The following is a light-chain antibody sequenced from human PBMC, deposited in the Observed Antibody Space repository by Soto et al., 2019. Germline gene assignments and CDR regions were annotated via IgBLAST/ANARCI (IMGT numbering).Light chain of an antibody. CDR2: DAS. CDR1: RDISVY. V-gene: IGKV1-33*01. Sequence: DIQMTQSPSSLSASVGDTVTITCQASRDISVYLNWYQQKPGKAPKLLVFDASNLQTGVPSRFSGSGSGTHFTFSISSLQTEDVATYYCQQYDNLPPYTFGQGTKREI. CDR3: QQYDNLPPYT. J-gene: IGKJ2*01.